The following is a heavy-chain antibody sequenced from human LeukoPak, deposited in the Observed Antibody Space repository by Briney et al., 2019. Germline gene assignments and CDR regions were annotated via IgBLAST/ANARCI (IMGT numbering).Heavy chain of an antibody. V-gene: IGHV4-4*07. Sequence: SETLSLTCTVSGGSISSYYWSWIRQPPGKGLEWIGRIYISGSTNYNPSLKSRLTMSVDTSKNQFFLNLSSVTAADTAVYYCARGRGIVVVVAAPTSGYYFDYWGQGTLVTVSS. CDR2: IYISGST. J-gene: IGHJ4*02. CDR1: GGSISSYY. D-gene: IGHD2-15*01. CDR3: ARGRGIVVVVAAPTSGYYFDY.